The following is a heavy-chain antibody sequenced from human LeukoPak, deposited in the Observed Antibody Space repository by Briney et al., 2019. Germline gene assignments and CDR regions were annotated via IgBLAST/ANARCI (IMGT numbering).Heavy chain of an antibody. CDR3: AREPPPSGVRRVDY. CDR2: INPNSGGT. CDR1: GYTFTGYY. V-gene: IGHV1-2*02. J-gene: IGHJ4*02. Sequence: GASVKVSCKASGYTFTGYYMHWVRQAPGQGLEWMGWINPNSGGTNYAQKFQGRVTMTRDTSISTAYMELSRLRSDDTAVYYCAREPPPSGVRRVDYWGQGTLVTVSS. D-gene: IGHD3-10*01.